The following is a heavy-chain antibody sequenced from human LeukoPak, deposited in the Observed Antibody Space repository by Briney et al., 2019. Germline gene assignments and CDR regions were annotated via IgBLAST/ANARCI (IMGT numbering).Heavy chain of an antibody. CDR3: AKDHSPMVRGVTPNWFDP. D-gene: IGHD3-10*01. CDR2: ITRSSRII. V-gene: IGHV3-48*01. CDR1: GFTFSNVE. J-gene: IGHJ5*02. Sequence: GSLRLSCAASGFTFSNVEMNWVRQIPGKGLEWLSFITRSSRIIYYADSVKGRFTISRDNANNSLHLQMNSLRAEDTAVYYCAKDHSPMVRGVTPNWFDPWGQGTLVTVSS.